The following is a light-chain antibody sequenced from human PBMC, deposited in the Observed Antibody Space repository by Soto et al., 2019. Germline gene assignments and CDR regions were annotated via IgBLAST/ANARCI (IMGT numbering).Light chain of an antibody. CDR2: DAS. J-gene: IGKJ2*01. V-gene: IGKV1-5*01. CDR3: QQYNSYPYP. Sequence: DIQMTQSPSTLSASVGDRVTITCRASQSISSWLAWYQQKPGKAPKLLIYDASSLEGGVPSRFSGSGSGTELTLTISCLQPDDFATYYCQQYNSYPYPFGQGTKLEIK. CDR1: QSISSW.